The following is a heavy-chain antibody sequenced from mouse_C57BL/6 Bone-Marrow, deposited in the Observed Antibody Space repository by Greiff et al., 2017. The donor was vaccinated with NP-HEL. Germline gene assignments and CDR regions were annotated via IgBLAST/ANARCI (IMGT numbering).Heavy chain of an antibody. D-gene: IGHD3-2*02. CDR2: IYPSDSGT. CDR1: GYTFTSYW. CDR3: ARKTAQATWYFDV. Sequence: QVHVKQPGAELVRPGSSVKLSCKASGYTFTSYWMDWVKQRPGQGLEWIGYIYPSDSGTHYNQKFKDKATLTVAKSSSTAYMQLSSLTSEESAVDDCARKTAQATWYFDVWGTGTTVTVSS. V-gene: IGHV1-61*01. J-gene: IGHJ1*03.